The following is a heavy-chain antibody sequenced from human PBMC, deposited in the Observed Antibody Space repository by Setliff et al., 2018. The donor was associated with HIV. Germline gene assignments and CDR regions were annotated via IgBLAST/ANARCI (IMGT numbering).Heavy chain of an antibody. CDR2: IYTSGST. Sequence: KPSETLSLTCTVSGGSISTGSYYWSWIRQPAGKGLEWIGRIYTSGSTNYNPSLKSRITISVDTSKKQFSLKLTSVTAADSAVYYCARVAGGVDAFDIWGQGTMVTVSS. CDR1: GGSISTGSYY. J-gene: IGHJ3*02. V-gene: IGHV4-61*02. CDR3: ARVAGGVDAFDI. D-gene: IGHD6-19*01.